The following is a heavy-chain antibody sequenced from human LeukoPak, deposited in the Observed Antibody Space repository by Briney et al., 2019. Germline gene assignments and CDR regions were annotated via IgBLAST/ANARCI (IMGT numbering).Heavy chain of an antibody. Sequence: SETLSLTCTVSGGSISSSSYYWGWIRQPPGKGLEWIGSIYYSGSTYYNPSLKSRVIISVDTSKNQFSLKLSSVTAADTAVYYCARQPGGIAAAEGAFDIWGQGTMVTVSS. CDR3: ARQPGGIAAAEGAFDI. J-gene: IGHJ3*02. CDR2: IYYSGST. CDR1: GGSISSSSYY. V-gene: IGHV4-39*01. D-gene: IGHD6-13*01.